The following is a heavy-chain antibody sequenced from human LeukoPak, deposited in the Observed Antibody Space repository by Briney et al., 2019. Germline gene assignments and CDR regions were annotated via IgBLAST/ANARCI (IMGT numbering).Heavy chain of an antibody. CDR2: ISGSSNDI. D-gene: IGHD3/OR15-3a*01. CDR1: GFTFNYYT. V-gene: IGHV3-21*01. Sequence: GGSLRLSCVASGFTFNYYTMNWVRQAPGKGLEWVSLISGSSNDISYADSVKGRFTISRDNAKKSVYLQMNNLKAEDTAVYYCAKEDSKYYFDFWDQGTLVTVSS. CDR3: AKEDSKYYFDF. J-gene: IGHJ4*02.